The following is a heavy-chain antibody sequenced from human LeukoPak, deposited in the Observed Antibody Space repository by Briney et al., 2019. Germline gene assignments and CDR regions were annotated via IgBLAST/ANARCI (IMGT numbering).Heavy chain of an antibody. CDR1: GFTFSNFA. D-gene: IGHD5-18*01. Sequence: GGSLRLSCAASGFTFSNFAMHWVRQAPGKGLEWVAIISYDGSNKYYADSVKGRFTISRDNSKNTLYLQMNSLRAEDTAVYYCARVGRGYSFNVYYFDYWGQGTLVTVSS. CDR2: ISYDGSNK. J-gene: IGHJ4*02. V-gene: IGHV3-30*04. CDR3: ARVGRGYSFNVYYFDY.